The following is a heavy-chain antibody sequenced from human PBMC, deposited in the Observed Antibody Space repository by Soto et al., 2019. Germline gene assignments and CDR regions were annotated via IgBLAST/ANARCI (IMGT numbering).Heavy chain of an antibody. D-gene: IGHD6-13*01. J-gene: IGHJ5*02. CDR2: INAANGDT. CDR3: VRRHVSATGIDWFDP. CDR1: GYTFTSYG. V-gene: IGHV1-3*01. Sequence: RPSAKVSCKAPGYTFTSYGIHWVRQAPGQRLEWMGWINAANGDTKYSPKFQGRVTITRDTSASTAYMELSSLRSEDTAVYYCVRRHVSATGIDWFDPWGQGTLVTVSS.